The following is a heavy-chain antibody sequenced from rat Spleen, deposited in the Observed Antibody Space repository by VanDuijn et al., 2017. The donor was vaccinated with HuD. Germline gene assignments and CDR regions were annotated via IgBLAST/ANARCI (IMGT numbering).Heavy chain of an antibody. Sequence: EVQLVESDGGLVQPGRSLKLSCAASGFTFSDYYMAWVRQAPTKGLEWVATISYDGSSTYYRDSVKGRFTISRDNAKSTLYLQMNSLRSEDTATYYCARGGYYGLLPFDYWGQGVMVTVSS. CDR3: ARGGYYGLLPFDY. V-gene: IGHV5-29*01. D-gene: IGHD1-6*01. CDR2: ISYDGSST. J-gene: IGHJ2*01. CDR1: GFTFSDYY.